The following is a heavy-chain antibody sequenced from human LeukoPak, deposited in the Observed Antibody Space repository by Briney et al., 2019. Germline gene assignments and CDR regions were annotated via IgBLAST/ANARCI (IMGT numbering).Heavy chain of an antibody. CDR1: GFTFSSYS. D-gene: IGHD3-3*01. J-gene: IGHJ4*02. Sequence: PGGSLRLSCAASGFTFSSYSMNWVRQAPGKGLEWVSSISSSSSYVYYADSVKGRFTISRDNAKNSLYLQMNSLRAEDTAVYYCARAAYYDFWSGYSQPFDYWGQGTLVTVSS. V-gene: IGHV3-21*04. CDR2: ISSSSSYV. CDR3: ARAAYYDFWSGYSQPFDY.